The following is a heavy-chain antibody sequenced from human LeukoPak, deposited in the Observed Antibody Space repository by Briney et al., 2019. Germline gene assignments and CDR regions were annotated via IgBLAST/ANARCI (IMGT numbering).Heavy chain of an antibody. D-gene: IGHD2-2*01. CDR3: AKSTAKGYCSSTSCPLDY. CDR2: ISGSGGST. V-gene: IGHV3-23*01. J-gene: IGHJ4*02. Sequence: TGGSLRLSCAASGFTFRNYGVNWVRQAPGKGLEWVSAISGSGGSTYYADSVKGRFTISRDNSKNTLYLQMNSLRAEDTAVYYCAKSTAKGYCSSTSCPLDYWGQGTPVTVSS. CDR1: GFTFRNYG.